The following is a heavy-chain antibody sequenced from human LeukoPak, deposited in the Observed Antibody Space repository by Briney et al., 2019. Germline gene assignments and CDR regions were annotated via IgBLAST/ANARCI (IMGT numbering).Heavy chain of an antibody. V-gene: IGHV3-74*01. Sequence: GGSLRLSCAASGFTFRSYWMHWVRQAPGKGLVWVSRINSDGSSTTYADSVQGRFTISRDNAKNTLYLQMNSLRAEDTAVYYCARVGATTRASFDYWGQGTLVTVSS. CDR1: GFTFRSYW. J-gene: IGHJ4*02. CDR2: INSDGSST. D-gene: IGHD1-26*01. CDR3: ARVGATTRASFDY.